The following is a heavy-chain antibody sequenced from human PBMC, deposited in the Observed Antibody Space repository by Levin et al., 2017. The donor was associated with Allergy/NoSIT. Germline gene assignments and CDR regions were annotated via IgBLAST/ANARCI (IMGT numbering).Heavy chain of an antibody. CDR1: GFTFSNYA. J-gene: IGHJ4*02. CDR3: VKAAYSSVSLPVYFEW. CDR2: IRDSGYT. D-gene: IGHD6-19*01. Sequence: GESLKISCAASGFTFSNYAMSWVRQAPGKGLEWVSGIRDSGYTFYADSVNGRFTISRDNSRNTLFLQMNSLRIEDTAVYYCVKAAYSSVSLPVYFEWWGQGTLVTVSS. V-gene: IGHV3-23*01.